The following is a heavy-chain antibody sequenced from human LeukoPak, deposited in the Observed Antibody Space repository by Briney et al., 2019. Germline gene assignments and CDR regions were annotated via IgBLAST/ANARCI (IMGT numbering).Heavy chain of an antibody. V-gene: IGHV4-34*01. D-gene: IGHD5-24*01. Sequence: PSETLSLTCAVYGGSFSGYYWSWIRQPPGKGPEWIGEINHSGSTNYNPSLKSRVTISVDTSKNQFSLKLSSVTAADTAVYYCARMAEASHDYWGQGTLVTVSS. J-gene: IGHJ4*02. CDR2: INHSGST. CDR1: GGSFSGYY. CDR3: ARMAEASHDY.